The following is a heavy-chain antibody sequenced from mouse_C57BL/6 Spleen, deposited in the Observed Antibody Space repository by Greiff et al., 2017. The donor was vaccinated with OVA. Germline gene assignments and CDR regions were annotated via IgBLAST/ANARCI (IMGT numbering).Heavy chain of an antibody. CDR2: IDPVDGGT. CDR1: GFTFTDYY. Sequence: VQLQQSGAELVRPGASVKLSCTASGFTFTDYYMHWVKQSPEQGLEWIGRIDPVDGGTDYAPKFQGKATMTADTSSITAYLQLRSLTSEGTAVYYCNTLVVDDWGQGTTLTVSS. D-gene: IGHD1-1*01. J-gene: IGHJ2*01. CDR3: NTLVVDD. V-gene: IGHV14-1*01.